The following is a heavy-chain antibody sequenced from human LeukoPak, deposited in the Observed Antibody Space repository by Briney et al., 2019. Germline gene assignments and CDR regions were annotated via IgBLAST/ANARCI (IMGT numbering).Heavy chain of an antibody. CDR3: ARTRYGDYFDY. V-gene: IGHV5-51*01. D-gene: IGHD4-17*01. Sequence: GGSLRLSCAVSGFTVSGDYMSWVRQMPGKGLEWMGIIYPGDSDTRYSPSFQGQVTISADKSISTAYLQWSSLKASDTAMYYCARTRYGDYFDYWGQGTLVTVSS. CDR1: GFTVSGDY. CDR2: IYPGDSDT. J-gene: IGHJ4*02.